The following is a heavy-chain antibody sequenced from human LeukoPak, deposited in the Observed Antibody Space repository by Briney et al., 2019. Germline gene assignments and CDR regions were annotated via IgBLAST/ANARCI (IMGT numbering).Heavy chain of an antibody. CDR2: ISSSSSTI. J-gene: IGHJ4*02. Sequence: PGGSLRLSCAASGFTFSSYSMNWVRQAPGKGLEWVSYISSSSSTIYYADSVKGRFTISRDNAKNSLYLQMNSLRAEDTAVYYCAGALTYYYGSGSGYWGQGTLVTVSS. CDR1: GFTFSSYS. V-gene: IGHV3-48*01. D-gene: IGHD3-10*01. CDR3: AGALTYYYGSGSGY.